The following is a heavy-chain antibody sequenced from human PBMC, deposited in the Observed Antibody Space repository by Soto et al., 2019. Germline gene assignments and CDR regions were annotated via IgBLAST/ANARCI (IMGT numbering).Heavy chain of an antibody. Sequence: QVQLQESGPGLVKPSGTLSLTCAVSGDSVSSPYYWCWVRQCPGKGLEWIGEVFHTGTTSYNPSLRSRVTISMDKSINQFSLDLSSVTAADTAVYYCARSAGWYAIHAWGPGTLVIVSS. CDR2: VFHTGTT. CDR3: ARSAGWYAIHA. J-gene: IGHJ5*02. CDR1: GDSVSSPYY. V-gene: IGHV4-4*02. D-gene: IGHD6-19*01.